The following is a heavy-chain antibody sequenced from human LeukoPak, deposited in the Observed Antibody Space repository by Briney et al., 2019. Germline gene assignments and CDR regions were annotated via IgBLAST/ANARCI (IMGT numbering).Heavy chain of an antibody. Sequence: GGSLRLSCAASGFTVSSNYMSWVRQAPGKGLEWVSVIYSGGSAYYADSVKGRFTISRDNSKNTLYLQMNSLRAEDTAVYYCARDVSYGRYYFHYWGQGTLVTVSS. D-gene: IGHD5-18*01. CDR2: IYSGGSA. CDR3: ARDVSYGRYYFHY. CDR1: GFTVSSNY. J-gene: IGHJ4*02. V-gene: IGHV3-66*01.